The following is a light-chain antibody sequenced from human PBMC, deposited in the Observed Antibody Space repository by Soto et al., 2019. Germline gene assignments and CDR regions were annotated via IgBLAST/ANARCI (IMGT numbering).Light chain of an antibody. Sequence: TQTPGARSASVGGGCISTCGTIQSRSTSSLAWYQQKPGQAPRPLIYATSSRATDVPDRFSGSGSGTDFTLTISRLEPEDFAVYYCQQYGNSLPWTFGQGTKVDIK. V-gene: IGKV3-20*01. J-gene: IGKJ1*01. CDR1: QSRSTSS. CDR2: ATS. CDR3: QQYGNSLPWT.